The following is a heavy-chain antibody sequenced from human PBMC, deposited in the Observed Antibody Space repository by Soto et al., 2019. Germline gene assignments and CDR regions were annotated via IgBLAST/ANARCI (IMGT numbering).Heavy chain of an antibody. CDR3: AKAQLEQLVPYYYYGMDV. V-gene: IGHV3-23*01. CDR2: ISGSGGST. D-gene: IGHD6-6*01. J-gene: IGHJ6*02. CDR1: GFTFSSYA. Sequence: GGSLRLSCAASGFTFSSYAMSWVRQAPGKGLEWVSAISGSGGSTYYADSVKGRFTISRDNSKNTLYLQMNSLRAEDTAVYYCAKAQLEQLVPYYYYGMDVWGQGTTVTVSS.